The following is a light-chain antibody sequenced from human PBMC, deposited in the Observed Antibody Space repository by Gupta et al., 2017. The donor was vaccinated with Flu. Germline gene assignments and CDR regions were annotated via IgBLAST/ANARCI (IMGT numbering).Light chain of an antibody. CDR1: QSVLYSSNNKNY. J-gene: IGKJ4*01. CDR3: QQDDSTPLT. CDR2: WAS. V-gene: IGKV4-1*01. Sequence: DIVMTQSPDSLAVSLGERATINCKSSQSVLYSSNNKNYLAWYQQKPGQPPKLLIYWASTRESGVSDRFSGSGSGTDFTLTISSLQAEDVAVYYCQQDDSTPLTFGGGTKVEIK.